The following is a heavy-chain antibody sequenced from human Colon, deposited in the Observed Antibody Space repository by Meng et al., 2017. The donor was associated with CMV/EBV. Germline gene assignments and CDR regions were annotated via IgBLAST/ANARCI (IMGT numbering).Heavy chain of an antibody. CDR2: INPRDNSV. CDR3: AGDTSMHDVSWWIDP. J-gene: IGHJ5*02. Sequence: VVVVQSGAELTKPGAPVKFSGKASEVAFSNYYSHGVRKAPGQGLEWMGVINPRDNSVHYAQKLQGRVIFTRNTSTSTVYMELSSLRSEDTAVYYCAGDTSMHDVSWWIDPWGQGTLVTVSS. V-gene: IGHV1-46*01. D-gene: IGHD2-8*01. CDR1: EVAFSNYY.